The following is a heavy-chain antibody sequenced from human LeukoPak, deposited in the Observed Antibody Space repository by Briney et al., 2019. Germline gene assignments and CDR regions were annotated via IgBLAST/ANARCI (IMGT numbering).Heavy chain of an antibody. V-gene: IGHV4-39*01. Sequence: SETLSLTCTVSGGSISSSSYYWDWIRQPSGKGLEWIGNVYYGGNTFYNSSLESRVTISVDMSKNQFSLKLTSLTAADTAVYYCARQRADYFYHYLDVWGKGTSVTVSS. CDR3: ARQRADYFYHYLDV. CDR1: GGSISSSSYY. J-gene: IGHJ6*03. CDR2: VYYGGNT.